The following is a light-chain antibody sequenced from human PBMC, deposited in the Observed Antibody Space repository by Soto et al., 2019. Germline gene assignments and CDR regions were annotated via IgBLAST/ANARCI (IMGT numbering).Light chain of an antibody. CDR1: QSVTSN. Sequence: EIVMTQSPATLSVSPGEGATLSCRASQSVTSNLAWYQQQPGQAPRLLIYGTSTRATGIPARLSGSGSGTAFTRTISSLQSEDFAVYYCQQYYNWPYTFGQGTKLEIK. J-gene: IGKJ2*01. V-gene: IGKV3-15*01. CDR3: QQYYNWPYT. CDR2: GTS.